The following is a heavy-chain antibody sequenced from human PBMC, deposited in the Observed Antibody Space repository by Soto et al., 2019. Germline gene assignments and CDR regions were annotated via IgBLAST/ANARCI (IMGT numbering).Heavy chain of an antibody. Sequence: QVHLVQSGADVKKPGASVKISCKASGYTFTSYYIHWVRQAPGQGLEWMGVINPTGGITSYAQRFQGRVTMPRDTSTNTVYLEMISLRSEDTAVYYCSRSGGRYYYGMDVWGQGTTVTVSS. CDR1: GYTFTSYY. D-gene: IGHD3-10*01. J-gene: IGHJ6*02. V-gene: IGHV1-46*01. CDR3: SRSGGRYYYGMDV. CDR2: INPTGGIT.